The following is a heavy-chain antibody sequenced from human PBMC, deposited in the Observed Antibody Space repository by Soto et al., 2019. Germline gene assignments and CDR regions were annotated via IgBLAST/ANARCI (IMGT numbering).Heavy chain of an antibody. V-gene: IGHV4-39*01. D-gene: IGHD3-22*01. Sequence: SETLSLTCTVSGGSISSSSYYWGWIRQPPGKGLEWIGSIYYSGSTYDHPSLKSRVTISVDTSKNQFSLRLSSVTAADTAVYYCERLYYDSSGYYWFDPWGQGTLVTVSS. J-gene: IGHJ5*02. CDR2: IYYSGST. CDR3: ERLYYDSSGYYWFDP. CDR1: GGSISSSSYY.